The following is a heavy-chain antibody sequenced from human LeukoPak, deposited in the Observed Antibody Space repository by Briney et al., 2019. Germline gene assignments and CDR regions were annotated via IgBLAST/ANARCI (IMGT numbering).Heavy chain of an antibody. CDR1: GFTFSSYS. D-gene: IGHD3-3*01. Sequence: QAGGSLRLSCAASGFTFSSYSMNWVRQAPGKGLEWVAVISYDGSNKYYADSVKGRFTISRDNSKNTLYLQMNSLRAEDTAVYYCAKTPWGFGVGAFDIWGQGTMVTVSS. J-gene: IGHJ3*02. CDR3: AKTPWGFGVGAFDI. V-gene: IGHV3-30*18. CDR2: ISYDGSNK.